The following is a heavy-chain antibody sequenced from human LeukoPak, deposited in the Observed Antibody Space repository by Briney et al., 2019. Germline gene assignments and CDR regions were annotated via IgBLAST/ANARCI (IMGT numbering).Heavy chain of an antibody. CDR1: GGTFSSYA. CDR2: IIPIFGIA. V-gene: IGHV1-69*04. J-gene: IGHJ3*02. D-gene: IGHD4-11*01. CDR3: ASPWGDYSNYWAFDI. Sequence: SVKVSCKASGGTFSSYAISWVRQAPGQGLEWMGRIIPIFGIANYAQKFQGRVTMTRDTSTSTVYMELSSLRSEDTAVYYCASPWGDYSNYWAFDIWGQGTMVTVSS.